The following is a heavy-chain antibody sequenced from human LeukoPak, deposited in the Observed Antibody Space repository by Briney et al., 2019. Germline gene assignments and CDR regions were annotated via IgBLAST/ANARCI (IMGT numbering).Heavy chain of an antibody. Sequence: ASVMVSCKASGYTFTGYYMHWVRQAPGQGLEWMGRINPNSGGTNYAQKFQGRITMTRDTSISTAYMELSRLRSDDTAVYYCARLDCSSTSCYRGGLFYWGQGTLVTVSS. CDR1: GYTFTGYY. CDR2: INPNSGGT. J-gene: IGHJ4*02. CDR3: ARLDCSSTSCYRGGLFY. V-gene: IGHV1-2*06. D-gene: IGHD2-2*02.